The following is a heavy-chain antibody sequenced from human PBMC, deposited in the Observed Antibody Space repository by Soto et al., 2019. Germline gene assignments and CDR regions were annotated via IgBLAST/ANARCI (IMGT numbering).Heavy chain of an antibody. D-gene: IGHD2-15*01. CDR3: ARQDSQGLLDS. Sequence: QVQLQESGPGLVKPSQTLSITCTVSGGSISSGDYYWTWIRHHPGKGLEWIGYIYHSGTTYHNPSLKGGLAISAATSNSQFSLKVNSVTAADTAVYYCARQDSQGLLDSWGQGTLVTVSS. V-gene: IGHV4-30-4*08. CDR1: GGSISSGDYY. CDR2: IYHSGTT. J-gene: IGHJ5*01.